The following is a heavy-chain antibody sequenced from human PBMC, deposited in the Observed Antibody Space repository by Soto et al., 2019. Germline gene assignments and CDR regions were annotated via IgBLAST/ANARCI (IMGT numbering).Heavy chain of an antibody. CDR3: ARVIRGAYYNSPLDT. D-gene: IGHD3-10*01. CDR2: INPYSGGA. V-gene: IGHV1-2*02. J-gene: IGHJ5*02. CDR1: GYTFTGYF. Sequence: ASVNVSCKASGYTFTGYFIHWVRQAPGQGLEWMGWINPYSGGADYAQSFQGRVTMTRDTSISTVYMELSRLRFDDTAVYYCARVIRGAYYNSPLDTWGQGTVVTVSS.